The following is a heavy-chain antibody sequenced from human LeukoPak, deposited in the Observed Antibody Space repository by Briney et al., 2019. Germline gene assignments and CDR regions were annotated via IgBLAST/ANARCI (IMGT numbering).Heavy chain of an antibody. J-gene: IGHJ4*02. CDR1: GFIFSTYD. CDR2: IWHDGSKK. D-gene: IGHD7-27*01. V-gene: IGHV3-33*06. CDR3: AKKKTGDPFDY. Sequence: GGSLRLSCVASGFIFSTYDMYWVRQAPGKGLEWVAVIWHDGSKKYYADSVKGRFTISRDNSKNTLDLQMNSLRAEDTAVYYCAKKKTGDPFDYWGQGTLVTVSS.